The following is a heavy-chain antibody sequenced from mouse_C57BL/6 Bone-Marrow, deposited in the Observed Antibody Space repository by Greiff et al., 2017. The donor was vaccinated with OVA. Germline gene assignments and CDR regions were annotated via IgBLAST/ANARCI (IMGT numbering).Heavy chain of an antibody. Sequence: EVKLMESGEGLVKPGGSLKLSCAASGFTFSSYAMSWVRQTPEKRLEWVAYISSGGDYIYYADTVKGRFTISRDNARNTLYLQMSSLKSEDTAMYYCTKNYYGSRDYAMDYWGQGTSVTVSS. CDR3: TKNYYGSRDYAMDY. V-gene: IGHV5-9-1*02. J-gene: IGHJ4*01. CDR2: ISSGGDYI. D-gene: IGHD1-1*01. CDR1: GFTFSSYA.